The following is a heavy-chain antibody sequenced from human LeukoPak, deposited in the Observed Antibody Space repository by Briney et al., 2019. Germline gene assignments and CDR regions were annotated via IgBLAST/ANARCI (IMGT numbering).Heavy chain of an antibody. CDR3: ARDLVEDFWSGYPDY. J-gene: IGHJ4*02. D-gene: IGHD3-3*01. CDR2: IIPILGIA. V-gene: IGHV1-69*04. Sequence: ASVKVSCKASGGTFSSYAISWVRQAPGQGLEWMGRIIPILGIANYAQKFQGRVTITADKSTSTAYMELSSLRSEDTAVYYCARDLVEDFWSGYPDYWGQGTLSPSPQ. CDR1: GGTFSSYA.